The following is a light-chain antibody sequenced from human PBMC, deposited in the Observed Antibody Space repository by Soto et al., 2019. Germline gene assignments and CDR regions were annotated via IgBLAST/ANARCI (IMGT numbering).Light chain of an antibody. CDR2: GNN. Sequence: QSVLTQPPSVSGAPGQRVTISCTGSSSNIGAGFDVHWYQQLPGTAPKLLIYGNNNRPSGVPDRFSGSKSGTSASLAITGLQAEDEAYYYCQSYDTSLSGLFGGGTKVTVL. CDR3: QSYDTSLSGL. J-gene: IGLJ2*01. CDR1: SSNIGAGFD. V-gene: IGLV1-40*01.